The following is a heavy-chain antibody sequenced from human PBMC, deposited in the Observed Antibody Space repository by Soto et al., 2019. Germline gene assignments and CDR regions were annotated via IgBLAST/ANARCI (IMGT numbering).Heavy chain of an antibody. Sequence: QVQLQESGPGLVKPSETLALTCTVSGGSISNYYWSWIRQPAGKGLEWIGRFYTSTDIIYNPSLQSRLIMSVDTSKNQLSLNLRSVTAADTAVYYCARTKPGDPWFDPWGQGILVTVSS. V-gene: IGHV4-4*07. CDR3: ARTKPGDPWFDP. CDR2: FYTSTDI. D-gene: IGHD7-27*01. CDR1: GGSISNYY. J-gene: IGHJ5*02.